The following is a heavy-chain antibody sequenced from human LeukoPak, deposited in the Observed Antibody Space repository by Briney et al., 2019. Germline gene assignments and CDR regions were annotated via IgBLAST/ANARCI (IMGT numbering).Heavy chain of an antibody. Sequence: GGSLRLSCAASGFTFSSYGMHWVRQAPGKGLEWVAVISYDGSNKYYADSVKGRFTISRDNSKNTLYLQMNSLRAEDTAVYYCAKDIRDTVLLFDYWGQGTLVTVSS. CDR3: AKDIRDTVLLFDY. CDR1: GFTFSSYG. D-gene: IGHD5-18*01. J-gene: IGHJ4*02. CDR2: ISYDGSNK. V-gene: IGHV3-30*18.